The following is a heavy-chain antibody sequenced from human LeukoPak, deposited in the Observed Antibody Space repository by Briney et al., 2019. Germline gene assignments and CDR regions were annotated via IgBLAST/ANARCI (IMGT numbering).Heavy chain of an antibody. CDR3: ASFQWLAPTAVC. D-gene: IGHD6-19*01. Sequence: ASVKVSCKASGYTFTSYDINWVRQATGQGLEWMGWMNPNSGNTGYAQKFQGRVTMTRNTSISTAYMELSSLRSEDTAVYYCASFQWLAPTAVCWGQGTLVTVSS. CDR2: MNPNSGNT. CDR1: GYTFTSYD. V-gene: IGHV1-8*01. J-gene: IGHJ4*02.